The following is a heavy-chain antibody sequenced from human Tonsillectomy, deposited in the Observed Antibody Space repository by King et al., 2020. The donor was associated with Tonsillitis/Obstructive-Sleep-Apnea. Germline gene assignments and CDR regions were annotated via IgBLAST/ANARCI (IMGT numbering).Heavy chain of an antibody. J-gene: IGHJ6*03. CDR3: ARGYCGGGSCHSSNYYYYMDV. Sequence: GQLVQSGGGLVQPGGSLRLSCAASGFTFSSYDMHWVRQATGKGLEWVSAIGTAGDTYYPGSVKGRFTISRENAKNSLYLQMNSLRAGDTAVYYCARGYCGGGSCHSSNYYYYMDVWGKGTTVTVSS. CDR2: IGTAGDT. V-gene: IGHV3-13*01. CDR1: GFTFSSYD. D-gene: IGHD2-15*01.